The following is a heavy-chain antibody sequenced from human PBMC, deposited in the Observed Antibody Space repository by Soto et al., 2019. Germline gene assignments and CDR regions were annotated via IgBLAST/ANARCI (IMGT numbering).Heavy chain of an antibody. D-gene: IGHD3-22*01. CDR1: GYSFSNYD. V-gene: IGHV1-46*01. J-gene: IGHJ4*02. Sequence: ASVKVSCKAFGYSFSNYDISWVRQATGQGLEWMGWMNPSGGSTSYAQKFQGRVTMTRDTSTSTVYMELSSLRSEDTAVYYCARARDYYDSSGRKTPDYWGQGTLVTVSS. CDR3: ARARDYYDSSGRKTPDY. CDR2: MNPSGGST.